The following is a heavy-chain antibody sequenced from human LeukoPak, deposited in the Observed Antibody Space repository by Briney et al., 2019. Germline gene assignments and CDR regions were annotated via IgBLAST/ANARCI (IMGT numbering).Heavy chain of an antibody. D-gene: IGHD6-13*01. J-gene: IGHJ2*01. Sequence: GGSLRLSCAASGFSFSSYSMNWVRQAPGKGLEWVSYISNSDSTVYYADSVKGRFTISRDNAKLSLFLQMNTLRDEDTAVYYCARDAAAIGTYWYFDLWGRGTLATVSS. CDR2: ISNSDSTV. CDR1: GFSFSSYS. V-gene: IGHV3-48*02. CDR3: ARDAAAIGTYWYFDL.